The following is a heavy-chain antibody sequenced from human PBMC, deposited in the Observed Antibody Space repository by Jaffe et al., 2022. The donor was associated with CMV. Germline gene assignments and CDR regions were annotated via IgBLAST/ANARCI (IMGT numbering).Heavy chain of an antibody. D-gene: IGHD6-19*01. Sequence: QVQLQQWGAGLLKPSETLSLSCTLYGASFTGYNWGWVRQPPGKGLEWIGEINHSGGTKYNPSLKSRVIISIDTSKKQFSLKLTSVTAADTAVYYCASLTRAGSGWSYSITGLDDSYYVRDVWGQGTTVTVS. CDR1: GASFTGYN. J-gene: IGHJ6*02. V-gene: IGHV4-34*02. CDR2: INHSGGT. CDR3: ASLTRAGSGWSYSITGLDDSYYVRDV.